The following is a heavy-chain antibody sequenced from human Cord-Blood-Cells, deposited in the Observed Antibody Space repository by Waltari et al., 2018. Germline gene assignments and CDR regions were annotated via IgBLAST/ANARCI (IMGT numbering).Heavy chain of an antibody. CDR3: ASYYYYDSSGYYFDY. D-gene: IGHD3-22*01. CDR2: INHSGDT. Sequence: QVQLQQWGAGLLKPSETLSLTCAVYGGSFSGYYWSWIRQPPGKGLEWIGEINHSGDTNYDPSLKSRVTISVDTSKNQFSLKLSSVTAADTAVYYCASYYYYDSSGYYFDYWGQGTLVTVSS. CDR1: GGSFSGYY. V-gene: IGHV4-34*01. J-gene: IGHJ4*02.